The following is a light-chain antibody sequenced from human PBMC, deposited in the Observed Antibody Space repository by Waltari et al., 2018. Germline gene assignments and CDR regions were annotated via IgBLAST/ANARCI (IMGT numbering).Light chain of an antibody. J-gene: IGKJ1*01. Sequence: EVVMTQSPATLSVSPGERATLSWRASQSVSSNLAGYQQNPGQAPRLLIYGVSARATGSPDRFSGSGSGTEFTLTISSLRSEDFAIYYCQQYNNWPRSFGQGTKVEIK. CDR3: QQYNNWPRS. CDR1: QSVSSN. CDR2: GVS. V-gene: IGKV3-15*01.